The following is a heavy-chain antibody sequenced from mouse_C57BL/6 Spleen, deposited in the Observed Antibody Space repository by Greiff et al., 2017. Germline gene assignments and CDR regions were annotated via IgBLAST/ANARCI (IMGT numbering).Heavy chain of an antibody. CDR1: GYTFTSYW. J-gene: IGHJ3*01. Sequence: VQLQQPGAELVKPGASVKMSCKASGYTFTSYWITWVKQRPGQGLEWIGDIYPGSGGTNYNEKFKSKATLTVDTSSSTAYMQLSSLTSDDSAVXYCARSGQLRLWFAYWGQGTLLTVSS. D-gene: IGHD3-2*02. CDR2: IYPGSGGT. CDR3: ARSGQLRLWFAY. V-gene: IGHV1-55*01.